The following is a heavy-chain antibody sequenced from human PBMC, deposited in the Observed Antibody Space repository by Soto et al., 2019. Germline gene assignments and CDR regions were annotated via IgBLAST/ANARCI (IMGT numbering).Heavy chain of an antibody. V-gene: IGHV3-48*02. CDR2: ISSSSSTI. CDR1: GFTFSSNS. CDR3: ARVIWSGHLTSDL. Sequence: EVQVVESGGGLVQPGGSLRLSCAASGFTFSSNSMNWVRQAPGKGLEWISYISSSSSTIYADSVKGRFTISRDNAKNSLYLQMNCLRDEDTVVYYCARVIWSGHLTSDLWGQGTLVTVSS. D-gene: IGHD3-3*01. J-gene: IGHJ5*02.